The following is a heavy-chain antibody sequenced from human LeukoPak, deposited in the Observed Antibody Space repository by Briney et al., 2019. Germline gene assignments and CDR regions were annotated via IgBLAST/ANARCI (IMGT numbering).Heavy chain of an antibody. D-gene: IGHD2-15*01. J-gene: IGHJ6*02. CDR1: GFIFTNYA. Sequence: GRSLRLSCAASGFIFTNYALSWVRQAPGKGLEWVSVISGSDTSTFYADSVKGRFTISRDNSKNTLYLQMNSLRAEDTAVYYCARDNVVVAASHYYYYGMDVWGQGTTVTVSS. CDR3: ARDNVVVAASHYYYYGMDV. CDR2: ISGSDTST. V-gene: IGHV3-23*01.